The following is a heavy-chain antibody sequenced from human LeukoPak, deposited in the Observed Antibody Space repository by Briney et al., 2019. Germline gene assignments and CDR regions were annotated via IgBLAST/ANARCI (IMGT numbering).Heavy chain of an antibody. CDR3: VKGKYFVDY. CDR2: TAGSRDT. J-gene: IGHJ4*02. D-gene: IGHD2/OR15-2a*01. CDR1: GFTFSSFA. V-gene: IGHV3-23*01. Sequence: GGSLRLSCAASGFTFSSFAMNWVRQAPGKGLEWVSTTAGSRDTYADSVKGRFTISRDDSKDTLYLQMNSLRVEDTAVYYCVKGKYFVDYWGQGTLVTVSS.